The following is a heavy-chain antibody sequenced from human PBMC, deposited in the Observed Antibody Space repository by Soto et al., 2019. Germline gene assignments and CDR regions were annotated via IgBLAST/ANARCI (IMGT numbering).Heavy chain of an antibody. D-gene: IGHD1-26*01. Sequence: GGSLRLSCAASGFTFNNYAMFWVRQAPGKGMEWVSVISGSGVSTYYADSVKGRFTISRDNSKNTVYLQMNSLRGEDTAVYYCGKDANSGRPWYYYGMDVWGQGTTVTVSS. CDR3: GKDANSGRPWYYYGMDV. CDR2: ISGSGVST. J-gene: IGHJ6*02. V-gene: IGHV3-23*01. CDR1: GFTFNNYA.